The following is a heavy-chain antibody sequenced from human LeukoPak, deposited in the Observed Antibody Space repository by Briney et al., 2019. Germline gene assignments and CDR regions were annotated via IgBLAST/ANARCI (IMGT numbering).Heavy chain of an antibody. V-gene: IGHV3-48*03. Sequence: PGGSLRLSCAASGFTFSSYEMNWVRQAPGKGLEWVSYISSSGSTIYYADSVKGRFTISRDNSKNTLYLQMSSLRAEDTAVYFCASFHYYGSGAYYLSYWGQGTLVTVSS. CDR2: ISSSGSTI. J-gene: IGHJ4*02. CDR1: GFTFSSYE. D-gene: IGHD3-10*01. CDR3: ASFHYYGSGAYYLSY.